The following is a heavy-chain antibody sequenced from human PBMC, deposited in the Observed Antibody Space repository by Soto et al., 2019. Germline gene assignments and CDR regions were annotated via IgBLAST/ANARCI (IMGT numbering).Heavy chain of an antibody. J-gene: IGHJ4*02. CDR3: ARAAKAGTPHTVY. CDR2: IDPSDSYT. Sequence: GESLKISCKGSGYSFTSYWISWVRQMPGKGLEWMGRIDPSDSYTNYSPAFQGHVTISADKSISTAYLQWSSMKASDTAMYYCARAAKAGTPHTVYWGQGTLVTVYS. D-gene: IGHD6-19*01. CDR1: GYSFTSYW. V-gene: IGHV5-10-1*01.